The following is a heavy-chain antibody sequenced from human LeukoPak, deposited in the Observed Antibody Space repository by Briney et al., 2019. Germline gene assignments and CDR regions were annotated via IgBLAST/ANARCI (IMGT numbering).Heavy chain of an antibody. V-gene: IGHV1-69*13. Sequence: SVKVSCKASGDTFSNYAINWVRQDPGQGLEWVGGILPIIGSTKNAQQLQDRVTITADESTNTVYMELTSLRSEDTAIYFCARAHFSAYYGSEWGQGTLVTVSS. D-gene: IGHD3-10*01. CDR3: ARAHFSAYYGSE. CDR2: ILPIIGST. CDR1: GDTFSNYA. J-gene: IGHJ4*02.